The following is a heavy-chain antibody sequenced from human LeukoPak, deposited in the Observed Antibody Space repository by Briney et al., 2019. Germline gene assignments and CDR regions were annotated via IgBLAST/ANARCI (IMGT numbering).Heavy chain of an antibody. D-gene: IGHD5-12*01. CDR3: AKDQFYSGYDLPDY. CDR2: ISYDGSNK. Sequence: GGSLRLSCAASGFTFSSYGMHWVRQAPGKGPEWVAVISYDGSNKYYADSVKGRFTIPRDNSKNTLYLQMNSLRAEDTAVYYCAKDQFYSGYDLPDYWGQGTLVTVSS. J-gene: IGHJ4*02. CDR1: GFTFSSYG. V-gene: IGHV3-30*18.